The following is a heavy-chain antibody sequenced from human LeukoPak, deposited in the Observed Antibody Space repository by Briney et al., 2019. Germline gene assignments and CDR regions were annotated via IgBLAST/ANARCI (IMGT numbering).Heavy chain of an antibody. Sequence: GGSLRLSCAASGFTFSSYWMHWVRQAPGKGLEWVSAISVSGDGTTYADSVKGRFTISRDNSKNTLYLQMNSLRAEDTAVYYCAKAVGQWSFDLWGRGALVTVSS. V-gene: IGHV3-23*01. CDR1: GFTFSSYW. CDR3: AKAVGQWSFDL. CDR2: ISVSGDGT. J-gene: IGHJ2*01.